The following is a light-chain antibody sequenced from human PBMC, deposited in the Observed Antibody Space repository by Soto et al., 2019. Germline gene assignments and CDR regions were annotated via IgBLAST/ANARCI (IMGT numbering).Light chain of an antibody. CDR1: QGISSY. CDR3: QQLNSYPPWT. Sequence: DIQLTQSPSFLSASVGDRVTITCRASQGISSYLAWYQQKPGKAPKLLIYAASTLQSGVPSRFSGSGSGTEFTRTISSLQAEDFATYYCQQLNSYPPWTFGQGTKVEIK. J-gene: IGKJ1*01. V-gene: IGKV1-9*01. CDR2: AAS.